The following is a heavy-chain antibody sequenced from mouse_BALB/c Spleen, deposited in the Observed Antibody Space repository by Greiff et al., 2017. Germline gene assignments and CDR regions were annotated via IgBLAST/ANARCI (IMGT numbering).Heavy chain of an antibody. D-gene: IGHD3-2*01. CDR2: INPSTGYT. J-gene: IGHJ4*01. CDR1: GYTFTSYW. Sequence: VKLQQSGAELAKPGASVKMSCKASGYTFTSYWMHWVKQRPGQGLEWIGYINPSTGYTEYNQKFKDKATLTADKSSSTAYMQLSSLTSEDSAVYYCARGFDRDYAMDYWGQGTSVTVSS. CDR3: ARGFDRDYAMDY. V-gene: IGHV1-7*01.